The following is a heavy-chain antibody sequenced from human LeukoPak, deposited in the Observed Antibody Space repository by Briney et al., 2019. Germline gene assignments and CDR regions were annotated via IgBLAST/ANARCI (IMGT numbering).Heavy chain of an antibody. CDR1: GFTFSSYS. CDR3: ARGFGCSSTSCYTSYY. CDR2: ISSSSSCI. V-gene: IGHV3-21*01. Sequence: GGSLRLSCAASGFTFSSYSMNWVRQAPGKGLEWVSSISSSSSCIYYADSVKGRFTISRDNAKNSLYLQMNSLRAEDTAVYYCARGFGCSSTSCYTSYYWGQGTLVTVSS. D-gene: IGHD2-2*02. J-gene: IGHJ4*02.